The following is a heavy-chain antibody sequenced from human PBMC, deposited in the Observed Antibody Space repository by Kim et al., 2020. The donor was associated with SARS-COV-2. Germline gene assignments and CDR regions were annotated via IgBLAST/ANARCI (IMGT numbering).Heavy chain of an antibody. Sequence: GGSLRLSCAASGFTFSSYEMNWVRQAPGKGLEWVSYISSSGSTIYYADSVKGRFTISRDNAKNSLYLQMNSLRAEDTAVYYCARDQRVGYSSSCFDYWGQGTLVTVSS. CDR2: ISSSGSTI. V-gene: IGHV3-48*03. D-gene: IGHD6-13*01. CDR3: ARDQRVGYSSSCFDY. CDR1: GFTFSSYE. J-gene: IGHJ4*02.